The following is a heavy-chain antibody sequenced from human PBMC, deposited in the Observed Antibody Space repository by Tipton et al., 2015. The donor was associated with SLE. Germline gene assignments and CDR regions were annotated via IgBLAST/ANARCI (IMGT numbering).Heavy chain of an antibody. V-gene: IGHV5-51*01. CDR1: GYSFTSFW. D-gene: IGHD3-10*01. CDR2: IYPGDSDT. CDR3: ARQGPISMVRGVIISGYYYYGMDV. J-gene: IGHJ6*02. Sequence: QSGAEVKKPGESLKISCKGSGYSFTSFWIGWVRQMPGKGLEWMGIIYPGDSDTRYSPSFQGQVTISADKSISTAYLQWSSLKASDTAMYYCARQGPISMVRGVIISGYYYYGMDVWGQGTTVTVSS.